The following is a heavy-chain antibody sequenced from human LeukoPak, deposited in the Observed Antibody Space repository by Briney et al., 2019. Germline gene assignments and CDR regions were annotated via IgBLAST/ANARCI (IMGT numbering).Heavy chain of an antibody. D-gene: IGHD3-3*01. V-gene: IGHV3-9*01. CDR3: AKDIHYDFWSGYPRLAFDY. Sequence: PGGSLRLSCTSSGFSFSDYAMNWVRQAPGKGLEWASCIRGNSGMRFYSDSVKGRFTISRDNAKNSLYLQMNSLRAEDTALYYCAKDIHYDFWSGYPRLAFDYWGQGTLVTVSS. CDR2: IRGNSGMR. CDR1: GFSFSDYA. J-gene: IGHJ4*02.